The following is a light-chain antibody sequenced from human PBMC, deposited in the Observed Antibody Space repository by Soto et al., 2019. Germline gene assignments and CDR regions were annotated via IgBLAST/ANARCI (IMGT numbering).Light chain of an antibody. J-gene: IGKJ1*01. Sequence: DIQMTQSPSSLSASVGDRVTITCRASQSVSKYLNWYQQNPGKAPKILIYGAISLHSGVPSRFSGSGSGTYFTLTISNLQPEDFASYYCQQSYSTPGTLGQGTKVESK. V-gene: IGKV1-39*01. CDR2: GAI. CDR3: QQSYSTPGT. CDR1: QSVSKY.